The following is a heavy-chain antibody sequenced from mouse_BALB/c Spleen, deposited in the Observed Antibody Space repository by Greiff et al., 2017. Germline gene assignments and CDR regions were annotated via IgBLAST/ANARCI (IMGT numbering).Heavy chain of an antibody. CDR2: IWAGGST. CDR3: ARDYYDYDGAWFAY. D-gene: IGHD2-4*01. J-gene: IGHJ3*01. CDR1: GFSLTSYG. V-gene: IGHV2-9*02. Sequence: VKLQESGPGLVAPSQSLSITCTVSGFSLTSYGVHWVRQPPGKGLEWLGVIWAGGSTNYNSALMSRLSISKDNSKSQVFLKMNSLQTDDTAMYYCARDYYDYDGAWFAYWGQGTLVTVSA.